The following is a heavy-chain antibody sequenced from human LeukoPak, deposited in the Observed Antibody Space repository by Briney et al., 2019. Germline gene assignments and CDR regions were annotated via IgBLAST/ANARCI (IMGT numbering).Heavy chain of an antibody. D-gene: IGHD6-13*01. CDR2: INQDGSEK. J-gene: IGHJ4*02. CDR1: GFTFSNSG. CDR3: ARGSSSWDFDY. V-gene: IGHV3-7*02. Sequence: PGGSLRPSCAASGFTFSNSGMSWVRQAPGKGLEWVANINQDGSEKNCVDSVKGRFTISRDNAKNSLYLQMNSLRAEDTAVYYCARGSSSWDFDYWGQGTLVTVSS.